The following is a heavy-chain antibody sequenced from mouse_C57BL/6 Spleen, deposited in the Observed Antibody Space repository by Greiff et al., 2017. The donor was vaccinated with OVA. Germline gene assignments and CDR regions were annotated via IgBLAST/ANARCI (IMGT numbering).Heavy chain of an antibody. V-gene: IGHV5-4*03. CDR1: GFTFSSYA. J-gene: IGHJ4*01. Sequence: EVKVVESGGGLVKPGGSLKLSCAASGFTFSSYAMSWVRQTPEKRLEWVATISDGGSYTYYPDNVKGRFTISRDNAKNNLYLQMSHLKSEDTAMYYCATVVAPFYAMDYWGQGTSVTVSS. D-gene: IGHD1-1*01. CDR3: ATVVAPFYAMDY. CDR2: ISDGGSYT.